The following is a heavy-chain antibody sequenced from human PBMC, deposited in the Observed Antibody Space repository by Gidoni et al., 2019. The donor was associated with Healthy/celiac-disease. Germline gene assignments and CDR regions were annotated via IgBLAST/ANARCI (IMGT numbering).Heavy chain of an antibody. J-gene: IGHJ3*02. D-gene: IGHD3-22*01. V-gene: IGHV1-18*01. CDR1: GYTLTSYG. CDR2: ISAYNGNT. CDR3: ARDQSYFYYDSSGYYHDAFDI. Sequence: QVQLVQSGAEVKKPGASVKVSCKASGYTLTSYGISWGRQAPGQGLEWMGWISAYNGNTNYAQKLQGRVTMTTDTSTSTAYMELRSLRSDDTAVYYCARDQSYFYYDSSGYYHDAFDIWGQGTMVTVSS.